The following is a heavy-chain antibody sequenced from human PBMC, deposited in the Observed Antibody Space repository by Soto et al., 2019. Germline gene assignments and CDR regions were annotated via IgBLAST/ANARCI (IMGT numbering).Heavy chain of an antibody. CDR1: GFTFKESA. V-gene: IGHV3-23*01. CDR2: ISDTGAST. Sequence: GGSLRLSCAASGFTFKESAMNWVRQAPGKGLEWVASISDTGASTWYAESVRGRLSISRDNSKNTLYLQMNSLRGEDTAMYYCAKLLRGTSHYDGLNIWGQGTMVTVSS. CDR3: AKLLRGTSHYDGLNI. D-gene: IGHD3-16*01. J-gene: IGHJ3*02.